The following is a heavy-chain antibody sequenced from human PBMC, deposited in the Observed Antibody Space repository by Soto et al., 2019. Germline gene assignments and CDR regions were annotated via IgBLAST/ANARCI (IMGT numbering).Heavy chain of an antibody. V-gene: IGHV3-9*01. CDR3: GKDISPGGMDV. Sequence: EVQLVESGGGLVQPGGSLRLSCVGSGSSLQDYAMHWVRQAPGKGLEWVSGIYYNSNRIDYADSVKGRFTISRDNARNSRYLQMNSLRTEDTAFYYCGKDISPGGMDVWGRGIMVTVSS. CDR2: IYYNSNRI. J-gene: IGHJ6*04. CDR1: GSSLQDYA.